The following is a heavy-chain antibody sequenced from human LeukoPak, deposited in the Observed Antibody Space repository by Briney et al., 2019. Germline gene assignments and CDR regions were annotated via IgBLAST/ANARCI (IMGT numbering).Heavy chain of an antibody. Sequence: SGGSLRLSCAASGFTVSSNYMSWVRQAPGKGLEWVSVIYSGMTTYYSDSVKGRFTISRDNSKNTLYLQMNSLRAVDTAVYYCARKIAGRLSYFDYWGQGTLVTVSS. CDR1: GFTVSSNY. J-gene: IGHJ4*02. D-gene: IGHD6-6*01. CDR3: ARKIAGRLSYFDY. CDR2: IYSGMTT. V-gene: IGHV3-66*02.